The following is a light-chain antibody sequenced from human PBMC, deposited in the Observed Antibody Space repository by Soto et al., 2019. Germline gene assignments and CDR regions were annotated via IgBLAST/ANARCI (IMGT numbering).Light chain of an antibody. CDR3: AAWDHSLSGVV. V-gene: IGLV1-47*01. J-gene: IGLJ2*01. CDR2: RND. Sequence: QSVLTQPPSESGTPGQRVTISCSGSSANIASNYVYWYQQVPGTAPKLLIDRNDQRPSGVPDRFSGSKSGASASLAISRLRSEDEADYYCAAWDHSLSGVVFGGGTKLTVL. CDR1: SANIASNY.